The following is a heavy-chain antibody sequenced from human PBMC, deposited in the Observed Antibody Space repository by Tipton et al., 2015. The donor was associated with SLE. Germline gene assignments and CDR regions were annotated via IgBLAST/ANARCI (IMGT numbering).Heavy chain of an antibody. J-gene: IGHJ4*02. Sequence: TLSLTCAVSGGSISSHYWSWIRQPPGKGLEWIGYIYYSGSTNYNPSLKSRVTISVDTSKNQFSLKLSSVTAADTAVYYCARGGELLLDYWGQGTLVTVSS. CDR1: GGSISSHY. CDR3: ARGGELLLDY. V-gene: IGHV4-59*11. CDR2: IYYSGST. D-gene: IGHD1-26*01.